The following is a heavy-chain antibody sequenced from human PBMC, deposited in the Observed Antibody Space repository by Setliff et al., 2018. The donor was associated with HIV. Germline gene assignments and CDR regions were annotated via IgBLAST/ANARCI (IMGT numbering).Heavy chain of an antibody. D-gene: IGHD4-17*01. CDR1: RYSFTNYW. CDR3: AALYDSGGAFDY. J-gene: IGHJ4*02. V-gene: IGHV5-51*01. Sequence: GESLKISCKGSRYSFTNYWVGWVRQMPANGLEWMGLIWPDDSDTIYSPSFQGQVTMSADKSISTAYLQWSSLRAPDTAMYYCAALYDSGGAFDYWGRGTLVTVSS. CDR2: IWPDDSDT.